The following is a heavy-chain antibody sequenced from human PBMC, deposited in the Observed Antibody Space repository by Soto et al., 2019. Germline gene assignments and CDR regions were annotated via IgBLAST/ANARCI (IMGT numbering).Heavy chain of an antibody. Sequence: PGGSLRLSCAASGFTFDDYAMHWVRQAPGKGLEWVSGISWNSGSIGYADSVKGRFTISRDNAKNSLYLQMNSLRAEDTALYYCARGWWEREGYLMDVWGQGTTVTVS. J-gene: IGHJ6*02. V-gene: IGHV3-9*01. CDR3: ARGWWEREGYLMDV. D-gene: IGHD1-26*01. CDR2: ISWNSGSI. CDR1: GFTFDDYA.